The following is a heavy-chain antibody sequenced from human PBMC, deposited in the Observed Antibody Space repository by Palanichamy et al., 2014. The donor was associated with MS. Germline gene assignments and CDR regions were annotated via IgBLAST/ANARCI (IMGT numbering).Heavy chain of an antibody. J-gene: IGHJ4*02. CDR3: AKYGAVSGTPPYYLDY. CDR2: VTGNGGLT. CDR1: A. V-gene: IGHV3-23*01. Sequence: AMGWVRQAPGKGLEWVSSVTGNGGLTFYGDVVNGRFTISRDNSKNTVYLQMNSLRAEDTALYFCAKYGAVSGTPPYYLDYWGRGTLVTVSS. D-gene: IGHD6-19*01.